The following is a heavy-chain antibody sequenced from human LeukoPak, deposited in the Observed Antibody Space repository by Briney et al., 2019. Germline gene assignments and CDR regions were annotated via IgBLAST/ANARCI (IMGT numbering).Heavy chain of an antibody. CDR2: IYPGDSDT. D-gene: IGHD4-17*01. CDR1: GYSFTIYW. Sequence: HGESLKISCKGSGYSFTIYWIGWVRQMPGKGLEWMGIIYPGDSDTRYSPSFQGQVTISADKSISTAYLQWSSLKASDTAMYYCARHSGEVATYYYYYYYMDVWGKGTTVTISS. V-gene: IGHV5-51*01. J-gene: IGHJ6*03. CDR3: ARHSGEVATYYYYYYYMDV.